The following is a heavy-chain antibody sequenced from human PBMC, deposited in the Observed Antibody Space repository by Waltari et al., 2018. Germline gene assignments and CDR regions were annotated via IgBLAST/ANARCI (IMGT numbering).Heavy chain of an antibody. J-gene: IGHJ3*02. V-gene: IGHV4-38-2*02. D-gene: IGHD2-2*02. CDR1: GYSISSGYY. CDR2: IYHSGST. CDR3: ARVREYQLLYGGFGAFDI. Sequence: QVQLQESGSVLVKPSETLSLTCTVAGYSISSGYYWGLLRQPPAKGLEWIGSIYHSGSTYYNPSLKSRVTISVDTSKNQFSLKLSSVTAADTAVYYCARVREYQLLYGGFGAFDIWGQGTMVTVSS.